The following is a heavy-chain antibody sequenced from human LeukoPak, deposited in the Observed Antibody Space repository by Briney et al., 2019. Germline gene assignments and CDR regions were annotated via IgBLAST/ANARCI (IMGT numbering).Heavy chain of an antibody. CDR1: GYTFTGYY. D-gene: IGHD6-13*01. CDR3: ARGGIAAAGIDVLYYYYYMDV. V-gene: IGHV1-2*02. J-gene: IGHJ6*03. Sequence: GASVKVSCKASGYTFTGYYMHWVRQAPGQGLEWMGWINPNSGGTNYAQKFQGRVTMTRDTSISTAYMELSRLRSDDTAVYYCARGGIAAAGIDVLYYYYYMDVWGKGTTVTVSS. CDR2: INPNSGGT.